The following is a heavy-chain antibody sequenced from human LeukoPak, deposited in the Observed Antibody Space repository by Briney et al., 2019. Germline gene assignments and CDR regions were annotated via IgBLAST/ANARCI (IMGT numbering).Heavy chain of an antibody. CDR2: INPNSDST. V-gene: IGHV1-2*02. D-gene: IGHD1-1*01. J-gene: IGHJ4*02. CDR1: GYTFTGYY. CDR3: AIRTVDRNPFDY. Sequence: ASVKVSCKASGYTFTGYYMHWVRQAPGQGLEWLGGINPNSDSTNYAQKFQGRVTMSRDTSISTAYRELSRLRSDDTSVYYCAIRTVDRNPFDYWGQGTLVTVSS.